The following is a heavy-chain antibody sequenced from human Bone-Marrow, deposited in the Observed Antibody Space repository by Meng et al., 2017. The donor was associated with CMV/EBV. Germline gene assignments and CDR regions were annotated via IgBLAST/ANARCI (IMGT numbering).Heavy chain of an antibody. CDR3: ARVRSGYDSAYYFDY. V-gene: IGHV3-11*06. CDR1: GFTFSDYY. D-gene: IGHD5-12*01. CDR2: ISSSSSYT. Sequence: QVQLLGSGGGLVKPGGSLGLSCSASGFTFSDYYMSWIRQAPGKGLEWVSYISSSSSYTNYADSVKGRFTISRDNAKNSLYLQMNSLRAEDTAVYYCARVRSGYDSAYYFDYWGQGTLVTVSS. J-gene: IGHJ4*02.